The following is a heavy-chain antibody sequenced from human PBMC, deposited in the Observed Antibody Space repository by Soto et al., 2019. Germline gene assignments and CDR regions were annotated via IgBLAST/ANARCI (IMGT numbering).Heavy chain of an antibody. J-gene: IGHJ4*02. CDR1: GDSMDNNRW. V-gene: IGHV4-4*02. CDR3: ARQLVTRFSDGVGVFDY. Sequence: QVQLQESGPGLVKPSETLSLTCAVFGDSMDNNRWWSWVRQSPGKGLEWIGEVTRSGSTNYNPSLNSRATRSIDTFTKYLALHLSSLTAAHPPVYYCARQLVTRFSDGVGVFDYWGLGTLVTVSS. CDR2: VTRSGST. D-gene: IGHD1-1*01.